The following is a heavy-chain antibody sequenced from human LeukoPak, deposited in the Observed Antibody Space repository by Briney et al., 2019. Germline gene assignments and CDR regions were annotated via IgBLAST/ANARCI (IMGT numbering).Heavy chain of an antibody. Sequence: GGSLRLSCAASGFTFDDYAMHWVRQAPGKGLEWVSLISGDGGSTYYADSVKGRFTISRDNSKNSLYLQMNSLRTEDTAVYYCATCNPYYYGSRNLKELDYWGQGTLVTVSS. CDR3: ATCNPYYYGSRNLKELDY. J-gene: IGHJ4*02. D-gene: IGHD3-10*01. V-gene: IGHV3-43*02. CDR2: ISGDGGST. CDR1: GFTFDDYA.